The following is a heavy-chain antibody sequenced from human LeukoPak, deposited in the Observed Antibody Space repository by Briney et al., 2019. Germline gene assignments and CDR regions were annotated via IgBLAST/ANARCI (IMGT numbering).Heavy chain of an antibody. CDR1: GFTFSSYA. V-gene: IGHV3-30*01. D-gene: IGHD1-26*01. Sequence: GGSLRLSCAASGFTFSSYAMHWARQAPGKGLEWVAVISYDGSNKYYADSVKGRFTISRDNSKNTLYLQMNSLRAEDTAVYYCARGGLSGSLYPFDYWGQGTLVTVSS. CDR2: ISYDGSNK. CDR3: ARGGLSGSLYPFDY. J-gene: IGHJ4*02.